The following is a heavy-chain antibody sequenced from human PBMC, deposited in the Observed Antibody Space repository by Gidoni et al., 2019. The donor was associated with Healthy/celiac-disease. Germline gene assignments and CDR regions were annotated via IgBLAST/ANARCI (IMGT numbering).Heavy chain of an antibody. V-gene: IGHV4-39*01. CDR1: GVSISSSSYY. D-gene: IGHD1-26*01. CDR2: IYYSGST. CDR3: ARHSWELGKYFDL. J-gene: IGHJ2*01. Sequence: QLQLQESGPGLVKPSETLSLTCTVSGVSISSSSYYWGWIRQPPGKGLEWIGSIYYSGSTYYNPSLKSRVTISVDTSKNQFSLKLSSVTAADTAVYYCARHSWELGKYFDLWGRGTLVTVSS.